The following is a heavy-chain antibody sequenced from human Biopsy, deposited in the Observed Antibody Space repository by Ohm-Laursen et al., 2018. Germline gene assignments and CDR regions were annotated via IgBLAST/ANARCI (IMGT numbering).Heavy chain of an antibody. V-gene: IGHV4-39*01. Sequence: SETLSLTCTVSDGSINSNDYYWGWIRQPPGKGLEWIGSIYNTETTFYNPSLKSRVTISVDTSTNQFSLKVSSVTAADTALYFCARHPTGFWFDPWGHGTLVTVSS. J-gene: IGHJ5*02. CDR2: IYNTETT. CDR1: DGSINSNDYY. CDR3: ARHPTGFWFDP.